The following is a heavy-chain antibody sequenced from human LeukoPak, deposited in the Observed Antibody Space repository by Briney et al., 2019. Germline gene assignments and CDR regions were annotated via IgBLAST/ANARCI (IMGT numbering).Heavy chain of an antibody. V-gene: IGHV3-48*04. CDR3: ASLRGVNR. CDR2: ISSSGTTI. Sequence: GGFLRLSCTASGFSFSTYSMNWVRQPPGKGLEWVSYISSSGTTIYYADSVRGRFTVSRDNAKNSLYLQMDSLSAEDTAVYYCASLRGVNRWGQGTLVTVSS. CDR1: GFSFSTYS. D-gene: IGHD3-10*01. J-gene: IGHJ4*02.